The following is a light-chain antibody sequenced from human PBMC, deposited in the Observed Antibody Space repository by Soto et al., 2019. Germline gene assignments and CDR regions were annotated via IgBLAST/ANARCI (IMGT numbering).Light chain of an antibody. Sequence: MMMTQSPATLSVSPGERVTLSCRPSHSVNSHVAWYQQKPGQSPRLLIYGASTRATGIPARFSGSGCGTEFTLTISSQQSEDFAVYYCQQYSIWRTFGQGTKVDIK. CDR3: QQYSIWRT. CDR2: GAS. J-gene: IGKJ1*01. CDR1: HSVNSH. V-gene: IGKV3-15*01.